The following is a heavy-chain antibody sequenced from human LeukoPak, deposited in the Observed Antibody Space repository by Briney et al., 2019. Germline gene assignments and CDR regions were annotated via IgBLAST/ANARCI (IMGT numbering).Heavy chain of an antibody. CDR2: IYHSGST. CDR3: ARDDNSSGYYYWFVP. D-gene: IGHD3-22*01. V-gene: IGHV4-38-2*02. CDR1: GYPISNGYY. J-gene: IGHJ5*02. Sequence: SETLSLTCTVSGYPISNGYYWGWIRQPPGKGLEWIGSIYHSGSTYYNPSLKSRVTISVDTSKNQFSLKLSCVTAADTAVYYCARDDNSSGYYYWFVPWGPGTLVTVSS.